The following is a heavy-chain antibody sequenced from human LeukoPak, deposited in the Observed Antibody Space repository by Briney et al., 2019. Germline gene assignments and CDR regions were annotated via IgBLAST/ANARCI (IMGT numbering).Heavy chain of an antibody. CDR1: GYTLTELS. CDR3: ATHHQIAAVYGMDV. J-gene: IGHJ6*02. Sequence: ASVKVSCKVSGYTLTELSMHWVRQAPGKGLEWMGGFDPEDGETIYAQEFQGRVTMTEDTSTDTAYMELSSLRSEDTAVYYCATHHQIAAVYGMDVWGQGTTVTVSS. D-gene: IGHD6-13*01. V-gene: IGHV1-24*01. CDR2: FDPEDGET.